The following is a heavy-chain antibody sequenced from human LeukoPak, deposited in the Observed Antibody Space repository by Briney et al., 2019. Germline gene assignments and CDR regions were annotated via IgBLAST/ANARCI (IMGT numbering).Heavy chain of an antibody. CDR3: ARAILWFGELLYRDLNYGMDV. CDR1: GYTFTGYY. CDR2: INPNSGGT. D-gene: IGHD3-10*01. J-gene: IGHJ6*02. Sequence: AASVKVSCKASGYTFTGYYMHWVRQAPGQGLEWMGWINPNSGGTNYAQKFQGWVTMTRDTSISTAYMELSRLRSDDTAVYYCARAILWFGELLYRDLNYGMDVWGQGTTVTVSS. V-gene: IGHV1-2*04.